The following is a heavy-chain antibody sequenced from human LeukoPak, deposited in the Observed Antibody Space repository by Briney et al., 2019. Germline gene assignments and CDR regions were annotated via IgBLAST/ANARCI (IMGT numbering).Heavy chain of an antibody. CDR3: ARDPSSMVRGVIIWYFDY. CDR2: INPNSGTT. CDR1: GYTFTGYY. D-gene: IGHD3-10*01. Sequence: GASVKVSCKASGYTFTGYYLHWVRQAPGQGLEWMGWINPNSGTTHYVQKFQGRVTMTWDTSISSDYMELSSLTSDDTAVYYCARDPSSMVRGVIIWYFDYWGQGTLVTVSS. V-gene: IGHV1-2*02. J-gene: IGHJ4*02.